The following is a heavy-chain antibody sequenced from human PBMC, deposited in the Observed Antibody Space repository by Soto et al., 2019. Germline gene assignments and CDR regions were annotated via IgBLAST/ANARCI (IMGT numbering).Heavy chain of an antibody. CDR2: ISSSSSYI. J-gene: IGHJ5*02. Sequence: PGGSLRLSCAASGFSFSNYGMNWVRQAPGKGLEWVSSISSSSSYISYADSVKGRFTISRDNAKNSVYLQMNSLRAEDTAVYYCARSDCTSTSCYVVWFDPWGQGTLVTV. CDR3: ARSDCTSTSCYVVWFDP. CDR1: GFSFSNYG. V-gene: IGHV3-21*01. D-gene: IGHD2-2*01.